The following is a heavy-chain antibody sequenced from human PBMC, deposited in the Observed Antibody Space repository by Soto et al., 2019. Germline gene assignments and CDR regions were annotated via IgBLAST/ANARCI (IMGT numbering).Heavy chain of an antibody. CDR3: AKGMTLRFLEWFPLDY. Sequence: GGSLRLSCAASGFTFDDYAMHWVRQAPGKGLEWVSGISWNSGSIGYADSVKGRFTISRDNAKNSLYLQMNSLRAEDTALYYCAKGMTLRFLEWFPLDYWGQGTLVTVSS. D-gene: IGHD3-3*01. CDR2: ISWNSGSI. CDR1: GFTFDDYA. J-gene: IGHJ4*02. V-gene: IGHV3-9*01.